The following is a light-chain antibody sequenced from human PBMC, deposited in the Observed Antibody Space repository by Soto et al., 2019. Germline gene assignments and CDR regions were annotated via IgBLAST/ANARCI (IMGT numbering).Light chain of an antibody. CDR1: SSDIGAYDY. Sequence: QSVLTQPASLSGSPGQSITISCTGTSSDIGAYDYVSWYQQHPGKAPKLIIYAVSERPSGVPDRFSGSKSGNTASLTVSGLQAEDEADYYCNSFAGSNNLSVFGTGTKV. J-gene: IGLJ1*01. CDR3: NSFAGSNNLSV. CDR2: AVS. V-gene: IGLV2-8*01.